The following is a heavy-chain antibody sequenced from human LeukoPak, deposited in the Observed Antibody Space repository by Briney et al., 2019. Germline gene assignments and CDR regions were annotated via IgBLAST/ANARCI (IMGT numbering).Heavy chain of an antibody. V-gene: IGHV1-69*04. CDR2: IIPILGIA. J-gene: IGHJ5*02. Sequence: SVKVSCKASGGTFSSSAISWVRQAPGQGLEWMGRIIPILGIANYAQKFQGRVTITADKSTSTAYMELSSLRSEDTAVYYCARVIAAAGIVFHPWGQGTLVTVSS. CDR1: GGTFSSSA. CDR3: ARVIAAAGIVFHP. D-gene: IGHD6-13*01.